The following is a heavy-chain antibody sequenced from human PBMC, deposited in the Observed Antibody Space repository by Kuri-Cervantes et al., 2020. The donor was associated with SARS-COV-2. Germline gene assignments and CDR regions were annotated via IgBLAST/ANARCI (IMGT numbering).Heavy chain of an antibody. V-gene: IGHV4-39*01. J-gene: IGHJ5*02. D-gene: IGHD3-22*01. Sequence: GSLRLPCSVPGGSIISSGNYWCWIRQPPGKGLEWVGSIYYTGSTSYNPSLKSRVTISVDTSKNQFSLRLSSVTAADTAVYYCARHPLITLKEGWFDPWGQGTLVTVSS. CDR2: IYYTGST. CDR1: GGSIISSGNY. CDR3: ARHPLITLKEGWFDP.